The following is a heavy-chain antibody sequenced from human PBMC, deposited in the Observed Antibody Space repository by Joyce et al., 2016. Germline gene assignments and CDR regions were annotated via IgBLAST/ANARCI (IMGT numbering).Heavy chain of an antibody. Sequence: QVQLQESGPGLIKPSETLSLTRTVSGGSINTYYWSWIRQPPGKGLEWIGYIHHSGGTNYNPSLMSRVTMSVDTSKNQFSLKMRSVTAADTAIYYCAKFEQYYESWGQGTLVTVSS. V-gene: IGHV4-59*01. D-gene: IGHD3-3*01. J-gene: IGHJ5*02. CDR1: GGSINTYY. CDR3: AKFEQYYES. CDR2: IHHSGGT.